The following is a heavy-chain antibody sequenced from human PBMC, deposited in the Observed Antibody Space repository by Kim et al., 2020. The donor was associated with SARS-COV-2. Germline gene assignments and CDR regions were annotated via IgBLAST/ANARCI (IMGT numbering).Heavy chain of an antibody. CDR3: ARDPFEVVETKYFDY. J-gene: IGHJ4*02. CDR2: IYHSGST. V-gene: IGHV4-4*02. D-gene: IGHD3-3*01. CDR1: GGSISSSNW. Sequence: SETLSLTCAVSGGSISSSNWWSWVRQPPGKGLEWIGEIYHSGSTNYNPSLKSRVTISVDKSKNQFSLKLSSVTAADTAVYYCARDPFEVVETKYFDYWGQGTLVTVSS.